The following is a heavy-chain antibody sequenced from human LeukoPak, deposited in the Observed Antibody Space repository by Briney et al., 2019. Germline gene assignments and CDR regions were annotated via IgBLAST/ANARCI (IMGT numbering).Heavy chain of an antibody. CDR2: ISGSGVGT. V-gene: IGHV3-23*01. CDR1: GFTFSSYT. Sequence: GRSLRLSCAASGFTFSSYTMNWVRQAPGKGLEWVSAISGSGVGTYYADSVKGRFTISRDNSWNTLYLQMSSLRAEDTAVYYCAKDQVISGSEASDIWGQGTMVTVSS. CDR3: AKDQVISGSEASDI. D-gene: IGHD2-21*01. J-gene: IGHJ3*02.